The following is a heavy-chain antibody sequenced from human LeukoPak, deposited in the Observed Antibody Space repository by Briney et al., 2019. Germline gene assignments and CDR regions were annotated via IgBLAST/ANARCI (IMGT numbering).Heavy chain of an antibody. J-gene: IGHJ4*02. D-gene: IGHD6-13*01. CDR1: GFTFSSCA. CDR2: ISGGGGST. Sequence: GFLRLSCAASGFTFSSCAMNWVRQAPGKGLEWVSAISGGGGSTYYADSVEGRFTISRDNSKNTLYLQMNSLRAEDTAVYYCAKTPGITAAGPDYWGQGTLVTVSS. V-gene: IGHV3-23*01. CDR3: AKTPGITAAGPDY.